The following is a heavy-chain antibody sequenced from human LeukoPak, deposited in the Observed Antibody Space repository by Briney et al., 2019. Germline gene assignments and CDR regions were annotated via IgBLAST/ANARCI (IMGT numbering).Heavy chain of an antibody. CDR1: GGSISSYY. J-gene: IGHJ4*02. CDR2: IYYSGST. Sequence: SETLSLTCTVSGGSISSYYWSWIRQPPGKGLEWIGYIYYSGSTNYNPSLKSRVTISVDTSKNQFSLKLSSVTAADTAVYYCARDPFTMYYYGSGTFDYWGQGTLVTVSS. CDR3: ARDPFTMYYYGSGTFDY. D-gene: IGHD3-10*01. V-gene: IGHV4-59*12.